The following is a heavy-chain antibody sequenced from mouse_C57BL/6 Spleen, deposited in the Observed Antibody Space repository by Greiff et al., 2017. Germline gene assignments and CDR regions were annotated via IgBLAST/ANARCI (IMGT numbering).Heavy chain of an antibody. D-gene: IGHD1-1*01. CDR2: ISSGGDYI. V-gene: IGHV5-9-1*02. CDR3: TRAPYYYGSSYGAMDY. CDR1: GFTFSSYA. Sequence: EVQLVESGEGLVKPGGSLKLSCAASGFTFSSYAMSWVRQTPEKRLEWVAYISSGGDYIYYADTVKGRYTISRDNARNTLYLQMSSLKSEDTAMYYCTRAPYYYGSSYGAMDYWGQGTSVTVSS. J-gene: IGHJ4*01.